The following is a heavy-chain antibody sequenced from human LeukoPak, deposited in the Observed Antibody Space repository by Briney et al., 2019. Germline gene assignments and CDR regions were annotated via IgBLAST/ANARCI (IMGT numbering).Heavy chain of an antibody. CDR3: ARDRWTVDYGDYGCWSDP. CDR2: ISAYNGNT. J-gene: IGHJ5*02. CDR1: GYTFTSYG. Sequence: GASVKVSCKASGYTFTSYGISWVRQAPGQGLEWMGWISAYNGNTNYAQKLQGRVTMTTDTSTSTAYMELRSLRSDDTAVYYCARDRWTVDYGDYGCWSDPWGQGTLVTVSS. D-gene: IGHD4-17*01. V-gene: IGHV1-18*01.